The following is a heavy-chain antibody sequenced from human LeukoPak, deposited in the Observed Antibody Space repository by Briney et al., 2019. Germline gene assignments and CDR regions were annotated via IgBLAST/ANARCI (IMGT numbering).Heavy chain of an antibody. D-gene: IGHD2-2*01. CDR3: ARIPKAYVVPAASGLVDY. J-gene: IGHJ4*02. Sequence: KPSETLSLTCTVSGGSISSSSYYWGWIRQPPGKGLEWIGYIYYSGSTNYNPSLKSRVTISVDTSKNQFSLKLSSVTAADTAVYYCARIPKAYVVPAASGLVDYWGQGTLVTVSS. CDR1: GGSISSSSYY. V-gene: IGHV4-61*05. CDR2: IYYSGST.